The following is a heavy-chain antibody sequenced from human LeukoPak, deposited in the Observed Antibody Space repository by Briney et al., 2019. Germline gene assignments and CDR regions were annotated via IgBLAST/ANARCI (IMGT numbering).Heavy chain of an antibody. CDR1: GYTLTELS. CDR2: FDPEDGET. Sequence: ASVKVSCKVSGYTLTELSMHWVRQAPGKGLEWMGGFDPEDGETIYAQKFQGTVTMTEDTSTDTAYMELSSLRSEDTAVYYCATDSSGRDAFDIWGQGTMVTVSS. CDR3: ATDSSGRDAFDI. D-gene: IGHD6-19*01. V-gene: IGHV1-24*01. J-gene: IGHJ3*02.